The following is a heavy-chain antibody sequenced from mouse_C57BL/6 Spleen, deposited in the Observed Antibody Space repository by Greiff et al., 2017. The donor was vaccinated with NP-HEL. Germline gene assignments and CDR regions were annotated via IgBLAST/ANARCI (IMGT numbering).Heavy chain of an antibody. CDR3: ARSGYYGSSNYAMDY. CDR2: IYPGGGYT. D-gene: IGHD1-1*01. CDR1: GYTFTNYW. J-gene: IGHJ4*01. Sequence: QVQLQQSGAELVRPGTSVKMSCKASGYTFTNYWIGWAKQRPGHGLEWIGDIYPGGGYTTYNEKFKGKATLTADKSSSTAYMQFSSLTSEDSAIYDCARSGYYGSSNYAMDYWGQGTSVTVSS. V-gene: IGHV1-63*01.